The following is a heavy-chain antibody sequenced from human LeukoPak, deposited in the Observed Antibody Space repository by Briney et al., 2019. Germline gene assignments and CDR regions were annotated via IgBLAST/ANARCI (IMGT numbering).Heavy chain of an antibody. CDR1: GYTFTSYG. CDR3: ATAAGLFDAFDI. V-gene: IGHV1-18*01. CDR2: ISAYNGNT. Sequence: ASVKVSCKASGYTFTSYGISWVRQAPGQGLGWMGWISAYNGNTNYAQKLQGRVTMTTDTSTSTAYMELRSLRSDDTAVYYCATAAGLFDAFDIWGQGTMVTVSS. J-gene: IGHJ3*02.